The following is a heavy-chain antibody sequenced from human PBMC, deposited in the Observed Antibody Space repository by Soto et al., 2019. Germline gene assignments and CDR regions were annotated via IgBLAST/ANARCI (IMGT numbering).Heavy chain of an antibody. CDR2: IFNSGST. J-gene: IGHJ4*02. D-gene: IGHD4-17*01. V-gene: IGHV4-31*03. CDR3: AGGGVYGDHYFDN. CDR1: GGSISSGGYH. Sequence: QVQLQESGPGLVKPSQTLSLICTVSGGSISSGGYHWTWIRQHPGRGLEWLGYIFNSGSTHYNPYLKSRVTISVDTSKNQFSLKLSSVTAADTAVYYCAGGGVYGDHYFDNWGQGRLVTVSS.